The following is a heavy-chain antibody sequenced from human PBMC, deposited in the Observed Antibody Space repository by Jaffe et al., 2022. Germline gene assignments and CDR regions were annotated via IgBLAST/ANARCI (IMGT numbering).Heavy chain of an antibody. CDR2: LYHSGST. J-gene: IGHJ5*02. D-gene: IGHD1-26*01. CDR3: ARSSIVGARRWFDP. Sequence: QVQLQESGPGLVKPSETLSLTCAVSGYSINSSYYWGWIRQPPGKGLEWIGSLYHSGSTYYNPSLKSRVTISVDMSKNQLSLKLSSVTAADTAVYYCARSSIVGARRWFDPWGQGTLVTVSS. CDR1: GYSINSSYY. V-gene: IGHV4-38-2*01.